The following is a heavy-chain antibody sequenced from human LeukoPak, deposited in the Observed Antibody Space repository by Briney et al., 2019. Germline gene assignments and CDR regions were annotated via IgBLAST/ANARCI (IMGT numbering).Heavy chain of an antibody. J-gene: IGHJ6*02. CDR3: ARVVTATYYYYGMDV. CDR2: INPNSGGT. Sequence: ASVKVSFKASGYTFTGYYMHWVRQAPGQGLEWMGWINPNSGGTNYAQKFQGRVTMTRDTSISTAYMELSRLRSDDTAVYYCARVVTATYYYYGMDVWGQGTTVTVSS. CDR1: GYTFTGYY. D-gene: IGHD2-21*02. V-gene: IGHV1-2*02.